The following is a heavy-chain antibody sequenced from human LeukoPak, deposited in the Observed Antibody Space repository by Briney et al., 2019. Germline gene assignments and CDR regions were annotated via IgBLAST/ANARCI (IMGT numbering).Heavy chain of an antibody. V-gene: IGHV3-53*01. CDR2: IYSGGST. Sequence: QTGGSMRLSWAASGFTVSSNYMSWVRQAPGKGLEWDSVIYSGGSTYYADSVKGRFTIPRDNSKNTLYLQINSLRAEDTAVYYCARVQSGGFDYWGQGTLVTVSS. CDR3: ARVQSGGFDY. CDR1: GFTVSSNY. J-gene: IGHJ4*02. D-gene: IGHD3-10*01.